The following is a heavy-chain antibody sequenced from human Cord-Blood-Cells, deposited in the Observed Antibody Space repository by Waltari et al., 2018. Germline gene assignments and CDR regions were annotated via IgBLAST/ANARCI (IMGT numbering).Heavy chain of an antibody. D-gene: IGHD7-27*01. J-gene: IGHJ4*02. Sequence: QVQLVQSGAEVKKPGASLKASCKASGYTFTGSSMHWLRQAPGQGLEWMGWINPNSGGTNYAQKFQGRVTMTRDTSISTAYMELSRLRSDDTAVYYCARGLRPGWGSGFDYWGQGTLVTVSS. V-gene: IGHV1-2*02. CDR3: ARGLRPGWGSGFDY. CDR2: INPNSGGT. CDR1: GYTFTGSS.